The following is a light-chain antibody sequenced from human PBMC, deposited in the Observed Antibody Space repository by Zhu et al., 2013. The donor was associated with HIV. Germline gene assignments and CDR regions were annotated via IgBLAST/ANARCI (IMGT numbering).Light chain of an antibody. CDR2: DSS. J-gene: IGKJ1*01. CDR1: QTVYSY. Sequence: EIVMTQSPATLSVSPGERATLSCRASQTVYSYLAWYQQRPGQPPRLLIYDSSTRATGVPARFSGSGSETDFTLTISSLQSEVFLRFYYCQQYKDWPRTFGQGTKVEVK. CDR3: QQYKDWPRT. V-gene: IGKV3-15*01.